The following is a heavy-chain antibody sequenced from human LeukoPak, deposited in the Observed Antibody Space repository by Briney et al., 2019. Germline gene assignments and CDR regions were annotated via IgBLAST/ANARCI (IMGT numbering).Heavy chain of an antibody. CDR3: ARSLGITMVRGVIIRLRHAFDI. J-gene: IGHJ3*02. V-gene: IGHV5-51*01. D-gene: IGHD3-10*01. CDR2: IYPGDSDT. Sequence: GESLKISCKGSGYSFTSYWIGWVRQVPGKGMEWMGIIYPGDSDTRYSPSFQGQVTISADKSISTAYLQWSSLKASDTAMYYCARSLGITMVRGVIIRLRHAFDIWGQGTMVTVSS. CDR1: GYSFTSYW.